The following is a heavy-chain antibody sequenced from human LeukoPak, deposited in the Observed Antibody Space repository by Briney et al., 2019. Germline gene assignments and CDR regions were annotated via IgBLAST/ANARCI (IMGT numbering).Heavy chain of an antibody. D-gene: IGHD1-26*01. CDR3: ARLEVTIASGIFDY. J-gene: IGHJ4*02. CDR1: GITSRSNA. Sequence: GGSLRLSCAASGITSRSNAMSWVRQAPGKGLEWVAAISGSGVSTFYADSVKGRFTISRDNSKNTVYLQLSSLRAEDTATYYCARLEVTIASGIFDYWGGGSLVTVSS. CDR2: ISGSGVST. V-gene: IGHV3-23*01.